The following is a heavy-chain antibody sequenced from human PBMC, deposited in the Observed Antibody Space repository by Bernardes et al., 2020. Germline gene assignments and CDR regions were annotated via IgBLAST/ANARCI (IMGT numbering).Heavy chain of an antibody. CDR1: GGSISSGDYY. CDR2: IYYSGST. V-gene: IGHV4-30-4*01. D-gene: IGHD3-3*01. Sequence: SETLSLTCTVSGGSISSGDYYWSWILQPPVKGLEWIGYIYYSGSTYYNPSLKSRVTISVDTSKNQFSLKLSSVTAADTAVYYCAREIFAITIFGVVTRWFDPWGQGTLVTVSS. CDR3: AREIFAITIFGVVTRWFDP. J-gene: IGHJ5*02.